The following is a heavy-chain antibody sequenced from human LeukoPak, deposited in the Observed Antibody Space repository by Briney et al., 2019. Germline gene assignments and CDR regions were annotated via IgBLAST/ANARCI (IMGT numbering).Heavy chain of an antibody. V-gene: IGHV1-18*01. Sequence: ASVKVSCKASGYTFTSYGISWVRQAPGQGLEWMGWISAYNGNTNYAQKLQGRVTMTTDTSTSTAYMELRSLRSDDTAVYYCARRSFYLYYYDSSGYEFDYRGQGTLVTVSS. J-gene: IGHJ4*02. CDR3: ARRSFYLYYYDSSGYEFDY. CDR1: GYTFTSYG. CDR2: ISAYNGNT. D-gene: IGHD3-22*01.